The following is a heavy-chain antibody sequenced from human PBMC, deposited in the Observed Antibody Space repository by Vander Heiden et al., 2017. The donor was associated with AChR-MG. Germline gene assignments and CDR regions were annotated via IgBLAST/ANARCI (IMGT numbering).Heavy chain of an antibody. CDR2: ISDDGSSK. CDR1: GLAFSRFA. V-gene: IGHV3-30-3*01. Sequence: QVQLVESGGGVVQPGKSLRLSCITSGLAFSRFAGHWGRQAPGKGLEWVAVISDDGSSKYYADSVKGRCTISRDNSKKAVDLQMNSLRAEDSAVYYCARDRLTATTSFDYWGQGTLVTVSS. D-gene: IGHD4-17*01. CDR3: ARDRLTATTSFDY. J-gene: IGHJ4*02.